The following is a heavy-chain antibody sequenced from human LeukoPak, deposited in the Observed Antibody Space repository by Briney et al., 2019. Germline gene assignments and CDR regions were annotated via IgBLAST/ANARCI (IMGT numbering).Heavy chain of an antibody. J-gene: IGHJ3*02. CDR2: INHSGST. Sequence: SETLSLTCAVYGGSFSGCNWSWIRLPPGKGLEWIGEINHSGSTNYNPSLKSRVTISVDTSKNQFSLKLSSVTAADTAVFYCASLTTADALDIWGQGTMVTVSS. D-gene: IGHD3-22*01. CDR3: ASLTTADALDI. CDR1: GGSFSGCN. V-gene: IGHV4-34*01.